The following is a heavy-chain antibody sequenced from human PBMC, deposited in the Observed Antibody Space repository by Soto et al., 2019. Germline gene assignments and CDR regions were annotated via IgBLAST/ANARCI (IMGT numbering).Heavy chain of an antibody. CDR1: GGTFSSYA. Sequence: QVQLVQSGAEVKKPGSPVKVSCKASGGTFSSYAISWVRQAPGQGLEWMGGIIPIFGTANYAQKFQGRVTITADESTSTAYMELSSLRSEDTAVYYCARWVVMVRGVDYYYFGMDVWGQGTTVTVSS. CDR3: ARWVVMVRGVDYYYFGMDV. J-gene: IGHJ6*02. V-gene: IGHV1-69*01. CDR2: IIPIFGTA. D-gene: IGHD3-10*01.